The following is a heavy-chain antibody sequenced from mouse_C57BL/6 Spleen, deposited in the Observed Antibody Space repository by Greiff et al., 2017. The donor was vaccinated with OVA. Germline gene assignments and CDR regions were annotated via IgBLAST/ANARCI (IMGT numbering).Heavy chain of an antibody. CDR3: AIGDGSRWYVGV. D-gene: IGHD1-1*01. V-gene: IGHV3-6*01. CDR1: GYSITSGYY. J-gene: IGHJ1*03. CDR2: ISYDGSN. Sequence: EVQLQESGPGLVKPSQSLSLTCSVTGYSITSGYYWNWIRQFPGNKLEWMGYISYDGSNKYNPSLKNRISFTRDTSKNQFFLKWNSVTTEDTATYYCAIGDGSRWYVGVWGTGTTVTVSS.